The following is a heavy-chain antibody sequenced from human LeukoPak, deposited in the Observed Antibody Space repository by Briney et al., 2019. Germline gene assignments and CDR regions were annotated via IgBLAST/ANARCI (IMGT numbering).Heavy chain of an antibody. D-gene: IGHD6-13*01. CDR3: ARGGYSSSWYQSFDI. V-gene: IGHV3-7*01. Sequence: PGGSLRLSCAASGFTFNTYWLTWVRQAPGKGLEWVANIKEDGSEKTYVDSVKGRFTISRDNAKNSLYLQMNSLRAEDTAVYYCARGGYSSSWYQSFDIWGQGTMVTVSS. CDR1: GFTFNTYW. CDR2: IKEDGSEK. J-gene: IGHJ3*02.